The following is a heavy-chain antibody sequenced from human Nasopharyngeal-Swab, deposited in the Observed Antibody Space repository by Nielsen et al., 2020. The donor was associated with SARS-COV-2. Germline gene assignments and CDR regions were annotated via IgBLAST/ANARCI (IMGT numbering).Heavy chain of an antibody. D-gene: IGHD3-10*01. V-gene: IGHV4-39*01. Sequence: SETLSLTRTVSGGSISSSSYYWGWTRQPPGKGLAWIGRIYYSGRTYSNPSLTSRVTISVDTSTNQFSLKLSSVTAADTAVYYCARLLWFGELCWFDPWGQGTLVTVSS. CDR2: IYYSGRT. CDR3: ARLLWFGELCWFDP. J-gene: IGHJ5*02. CDR1: GGSISSSSYY.